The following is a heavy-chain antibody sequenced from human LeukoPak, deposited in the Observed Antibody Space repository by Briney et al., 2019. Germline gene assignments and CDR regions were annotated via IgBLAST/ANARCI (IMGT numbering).Heavy chain of an antibody. D-gene: IGHD5-18*01. J-gene: IGHJ4*02. CDR2: ISGSGGST. CDR1: GFTFSSYA. CDR3: AKGSGYSYGYFDY. Sequence: GGSLRLSCAASGFTFSSYAMSRVRQAPGKGLEWVSAISGSGGSTYYGDSVKGRFTISRDNSKNTLYLQMNSLRAEDTAVYYCAKGSGYSYGYFDYWGQGTLVTVSS. V-gene: IGHV3-23*01.